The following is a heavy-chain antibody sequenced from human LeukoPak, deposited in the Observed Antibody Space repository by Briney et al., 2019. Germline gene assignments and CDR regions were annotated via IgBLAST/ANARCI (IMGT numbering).Heavy chain of an antibody. Sequence: SETLSLTCTVSGGSISSYFWTWIRQPPGKELEWIGYIYYSGSTNYNLSLKSRVTISIDTSKNQFSLNLTSVTAVDTAVYYCARGGAIPPYYFDYWGQGTLVTVSS. CDR3: ARGGAIPPYYFDY. V-gene: IGHV4-59*12. J-gene: IGHJ4*02. CDR1: GGSISSYF. CDR2: IYYSGST. D-gene: IGHD2-2*02.